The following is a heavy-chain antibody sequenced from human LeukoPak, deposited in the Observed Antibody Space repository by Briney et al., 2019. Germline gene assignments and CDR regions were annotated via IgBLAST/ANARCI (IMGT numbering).Heavy chain of an antibody. Sequence: SETLSLTCTVSGGSISSYYWSWIRQPPGKGLEWIGYIYYSGSTNYNPSLKRRVTISVDTSKNQFSLQLSSVTAADTAVYYCARIPSITRGYYFDYWGQGTLVTVSS. J-gene: IGHJ4*02. V-gene: IGHV4-59*01. CDR3: ARIPSITRGYYFDY. CDR1: GGSISSYY. D-gene: IGHD3-10*01. CDR2: IYYSGST.